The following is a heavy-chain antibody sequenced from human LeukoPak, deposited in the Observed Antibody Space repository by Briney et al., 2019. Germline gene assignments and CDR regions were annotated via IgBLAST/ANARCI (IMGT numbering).Heavy chain of an antibody. CDR3: ARSPITMIRGVKPYYFDY. D-gene: IGHD3-10*01. CDR2: IIPMFDTA. V-gene: IGHV1-69*06. Sequence: SVKVSCKASGGTFSSYAISWVRQAPGQGLEWMGGIIPMFDTANYAQKFQGRVTITADTSMSTAYMELSSLRSEDTAVYYCARSPITMIRGVKPYYFDYWGQGTLVTVPS. J-gene: IGHJ4*02. CDR1: GGTFSSYA.